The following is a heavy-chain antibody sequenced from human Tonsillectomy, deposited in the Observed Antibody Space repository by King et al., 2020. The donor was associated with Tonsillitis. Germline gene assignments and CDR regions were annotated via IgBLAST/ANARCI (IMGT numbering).Heavy chain of an antibody. J-gene: IGHJ6*02. V-gene: IGHV1-69*09. CDR1: GDTFSSYG. CDR2: IIPILGIA. Sequence: QLVQSGAEVKKPGSSVNVSCKASGDTFSSYGINWVRQAPGQGLEWMGRIIPILGIANYAQKFQGRVTITADKSTNAAYMELSSLRSEDTAVYYCARDRLPDSRGWEYYYYDYGMDVWGQGTTVTVSS. D-gene: IGHD5-12*01. CDR3: ARDRLPDSRGWEYYYYDYGMDV.